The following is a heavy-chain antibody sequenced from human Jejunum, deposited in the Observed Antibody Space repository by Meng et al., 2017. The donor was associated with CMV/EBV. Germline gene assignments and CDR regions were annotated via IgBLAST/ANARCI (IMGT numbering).Heavy chain of an antibody. CDR1: GYTVTSYA. V-gene: IGHV7-4-1*02. CDR2: INTHTGNP. CDR3: AKKRDWGNYFFDY. Sequence: KASGYTVTSYAMNWVRQAPGQGLEWMGWINTHTGNPTYAQGFTGRFVFSLDTSVSTAYLQISSLEAEDTAVYYCAKKRDWGNYFFDYWGQGTLVTVSS. D-gene: IGHD3-16*01. J-gene: IGHJ4*02.